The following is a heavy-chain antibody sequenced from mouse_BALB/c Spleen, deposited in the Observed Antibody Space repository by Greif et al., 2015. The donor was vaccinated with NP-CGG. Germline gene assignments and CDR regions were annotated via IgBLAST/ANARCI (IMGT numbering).Heavy chain of an antibody. V-gene: IGHV1-69*02. D-gene: IGHD2-10*01. CDR1: GYTFTSYW. CDR3: ARIEGPYSGMDY. CDR2: IDPSDSYT. J-gene: IGHJ4*01. Sequence: VKLQESGAELVKPGASVKLSCKASGYTFTSYWMHWVKQRPGQGLEWIGEIDPSDSYTNYNQKFKGKATLTVDKSSSTAYMQLSSLTSEDSAVYYCARIEGPYSGMDYWGQGTSVTVSS.